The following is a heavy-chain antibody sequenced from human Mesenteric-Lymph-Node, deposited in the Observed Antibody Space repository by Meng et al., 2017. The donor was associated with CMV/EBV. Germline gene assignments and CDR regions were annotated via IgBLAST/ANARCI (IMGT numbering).Heavy chain of an antibody. Sequence: GESLKISCAASGFTFSSYGMQWVRQAPGKGLVWVSRINSDGSSTSYADSVKGRFTISRDNAKNTLYLQMNSLRAEDTAVYYCARDRGESYNYWGQGTLVTVSS. CDR1: GFTFSSYG. CDR2: INSDGSST. V-gene: IGHV3-74*01. J-gene: IGHJ4*02. CDR3: ARDRGESYNY. D-gene: IGHD1-26*01.